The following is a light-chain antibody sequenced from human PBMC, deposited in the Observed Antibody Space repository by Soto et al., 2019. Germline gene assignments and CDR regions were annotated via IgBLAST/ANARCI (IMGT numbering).Light chain of an antibody. V-gene: IGKV3-15*01. J-gene: IGKJ1*01. Sequence: EIVMTQSPATLSLSPGERATLSCRASESVSNNLAWYQQKAGQAPRLLIYGASTRATGIPARFSGSRSGTEFTLTISSLQSEDFAVYYCQQYSIWRTFGQGTKVDI. CDR2: GAS. CDR3: QQYSIWRT. CDR1: ESVSNN.